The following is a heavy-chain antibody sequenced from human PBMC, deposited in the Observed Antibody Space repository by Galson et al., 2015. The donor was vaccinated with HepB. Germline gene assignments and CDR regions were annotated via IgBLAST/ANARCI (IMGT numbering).Heavy chain of an antibody. CDR2: ISSFSNYT. Sequence: SLRLSCAASGFTFSSYSMNWVRQAPGKGLEWVSYISSFSNYTYYADSVKGRFTISRDDAKNTLYLQMNSLRAEDTAVYYCAKHYHDSSERGDAFDIWGPGTMVTVSS. CDR1: GFTFSSYS. V-gene: IGHV3-21*04. J-gene: IGHJ3*02. CDR3: AKHYHDSSERGDAFDI. D-gene: IGHD3-22*01.